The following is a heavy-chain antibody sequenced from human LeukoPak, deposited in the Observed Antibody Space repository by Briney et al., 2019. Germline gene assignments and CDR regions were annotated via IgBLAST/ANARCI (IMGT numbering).Heavy chain of an antibody. CDR2: IKQDGSLK. Sequence: GGSLRLSCGTSGFTFSDYWMTWVRQAPGKGLEWVANIKQDGSLKFYVGSVKGRFTISRDNARNALYLQMDSLRDEDTAVYYCATSLDTAGGPYWVQGTLV. J-gene: IGHJ4*02. CDR1: GFTFSDYW. V-gene: IGHV3-7*01. CDR3: ATSLDTAGGPY. D-gene: IGHD5-18*01.